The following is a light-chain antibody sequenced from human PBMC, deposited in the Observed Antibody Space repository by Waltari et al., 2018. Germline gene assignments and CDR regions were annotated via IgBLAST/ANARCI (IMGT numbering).Light chain of an antibody. CDR3: SSYTSSSTLV. Sequence: QSALIQPASVSGSPGQSITISCTGTSSDVGGYNYVSCYQQHPGKAPKLMIYEVSNRPSGVSNRFSGSKSGNTASLTISGLQAEDEADYYCSSYTSSSTLVFGGGTKLTVL. V-gene: IGLV2-14*01. CDR2: EVS. CDR1: SSDVGGYNY. J-gene: IGLJ3*02.